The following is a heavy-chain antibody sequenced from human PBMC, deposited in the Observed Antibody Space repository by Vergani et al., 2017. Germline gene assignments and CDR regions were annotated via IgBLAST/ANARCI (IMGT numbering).Heavy chain of an antibody. CDR3: ARGSDYGDYSYY. CDR2: IIPILGIA. D-gene: IGHD4-17*01. V-gene: IGHV1-69*04. CDR1: GGTFSSYA. J-gene: IGHJ4*02. Sequence: QVQLVQSGAEVKKPGSSVKVSCKASGGTFSSYAISWVRQAPGQGLEWMGRIIPILGIANYAQKFQGRVTITAYKSTSTAYMELSSLRSEDTAVYYCARGSDYGDYSYYWGQGTLVTVAS.